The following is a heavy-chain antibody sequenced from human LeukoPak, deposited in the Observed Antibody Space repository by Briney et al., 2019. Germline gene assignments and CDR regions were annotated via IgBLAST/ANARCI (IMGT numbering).Heavy chain of an antibody. CDR3: ARNYYYNSGYYYFDY. V-gene: IGHV1-18*01. J-gene: IGHJ4*02. CDR2: ISGYNDNT. D-gene: IGHD3-22*01. CDR1: RYTFTNYG. Sequence: ASVRASCTASRYTFTNYGISWVRQAPGQGLEWMGWISGYNDNTKYAQTLQGRVTMTTDTSMSTAYMELRSLRSDDTAVYYCARNYYYNSGYYYFDYWGQGTLVTVSS.